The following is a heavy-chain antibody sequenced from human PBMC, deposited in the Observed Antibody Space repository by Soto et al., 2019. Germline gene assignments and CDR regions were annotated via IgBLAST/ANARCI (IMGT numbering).Heavy chain of an antibody. CDR2: ISYDGSDK. D-gene: IGHD3-16*02. V-gene: IGHV3-30*18. J-gene: IGHJ4*02. CDR1: GFTFSSYA. CDR3: AKALGELSPESYDY. Sequence: QVQLVESGGGVGQPGRSLRLSCAASGFTFSSYAMHWVRQAPGKGLEWVAVISYDGSDKYYADSVKGRFTISRDNSKNTLNLQMHSLRADDTAVYYCAKALGELSPESYDYWGQGTLITVSS.